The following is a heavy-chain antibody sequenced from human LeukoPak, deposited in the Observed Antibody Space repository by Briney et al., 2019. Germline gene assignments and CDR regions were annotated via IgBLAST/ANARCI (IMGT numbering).Heavy chain of an antibody. D-gene: IGHD6-13*01. CDR3: ARFPGIAAADTPGFDP. CDR2: IYYSGST. Sequence: PSETLSLTCTVSGGSISSYYWSWIRQPPGKGLERIGYIYYSGSTNYNPSLKSRVTISVDTSKNQFSLKLSSVTAADTAVYYCARFPGIAAADTPGFDPWGQGTLVTVSS. J-gene: IGHJ5*02. CDR1: GGSISSYY. V-gene: IGHV4-59*01.